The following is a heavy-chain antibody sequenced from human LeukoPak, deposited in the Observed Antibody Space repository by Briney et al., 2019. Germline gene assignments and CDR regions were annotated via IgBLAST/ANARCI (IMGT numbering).Heavy chain of an antibody. CDR2: IYYSGST. Sequence: SETLSLTCTVSGGSFSSGSYYWSWIRQPPGKGLEWIGYIYYSGSTNYNPSLKSRVTISVDTSKNQFSLKLSSVTAADTAVYYCARVGRYDFWSGPVPNFDYWGQGTLVTVSS. CDR1: GGSFSSGSYY. V-gene: IGHV4-61*01. D-gene: IGHD3-3*01. J-gene: IGHJ4*02. CDR3: ARVGRYDFWSGPVPNFDY.